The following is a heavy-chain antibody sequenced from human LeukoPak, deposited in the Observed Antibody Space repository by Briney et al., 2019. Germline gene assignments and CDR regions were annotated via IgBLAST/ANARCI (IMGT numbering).Heavy chain of an antibody. D-gene: IGHD3-10*01. V-gene: IGHV4-59*01. CDR1: GGSISSYH. CDR2: IYYSGST. CDR3: ARDRSGSYYGSGSYDYYYYGMDV. Sequence: SETLSLTCTVSGGSISSYHWSWIRQPPGKGLEWIGYIYYSGSTNYNPSLKSRVTISVDTSKNQFSLKLSSVTAADTAVYYCARDRSGSYYGSGSYDYYYYGMDVWGQGTTVTVSS. J-gene: IGHJ6*02.